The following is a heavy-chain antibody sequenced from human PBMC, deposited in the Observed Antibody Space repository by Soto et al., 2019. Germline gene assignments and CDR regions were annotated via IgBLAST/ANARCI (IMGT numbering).Heavy chain of an antibody. CDR1: GFTFILYS. V-gene: IGHV3-48*02. D-gene: IGHD3-10*01. Sequence: EVQLVESRGGLVQPGGSLRLSCAASGFTFILYSMSWVRQAPGKGLEWVSYISRSSTGIHYADSVKGRFTISRDDVTNAMHLQMNSLRDGDTAVYYCARAVTWGLDVWGQGTTVSISS. CDR3: ARAVTWGLDV. CDR2: ISRSSTGI. J-gene: IGHJ6*01.